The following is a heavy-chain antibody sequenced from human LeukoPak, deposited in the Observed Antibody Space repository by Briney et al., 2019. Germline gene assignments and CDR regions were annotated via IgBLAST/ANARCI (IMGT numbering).Heavy chain of an antibody. Sequence: PSETLSLTCTVSGGSIGSTNYYWGWIRQPPGKGLEWIGTIYCSGSGSTYYNPSLKSRVTMSIDTSKNQFSLRLSSVTAADTAVYYCARNAFDIWGQGTMVTVSS. CDR1: GGSIGSTNYY. CDR3: ARNAFDI. J-gene: IGHJ3*02. V-gene: IGHV4-39*01. CDR2: IYCSGSGST.